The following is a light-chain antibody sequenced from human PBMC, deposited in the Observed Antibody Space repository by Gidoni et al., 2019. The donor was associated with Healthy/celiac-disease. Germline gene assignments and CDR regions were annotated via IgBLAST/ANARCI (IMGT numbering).Light chain of an antibody. J-gene: IGKJ2*01. V-gene: IGKV3-15*01. Sequence: EIVMTQSPATLSVSPGERATLSCRASRIVSSNVAWYQQKPGQAPRLLIYGASTRATGIPARFSGSGSGTEFTLTISSLQSEDFAVYYCQQYNNWPPNTFGQGTKLEIK. CDR3: QQYNNWPPNT. CDR2: GAS. CDR1: RIVSSN.